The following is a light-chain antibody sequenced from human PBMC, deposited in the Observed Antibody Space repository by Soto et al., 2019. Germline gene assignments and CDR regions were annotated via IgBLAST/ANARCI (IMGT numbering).Light chain of an antibody. CDR2: DTS. CDR3: LHYNKRPRWT. V-gene: IGKV3-15*01. Sequence: EMVITQSPDMLSVSPGERATLSCRVSQSISSNLAWYQQKPGQAHRLLIYDTSTRATSIPARFSGSGSGTEFTLTISGLQSEDFAVYYCLHYNKRPRWTFGQGTKVDIK. J-gene: IGKJ1*01. CDR1: QSISSN.